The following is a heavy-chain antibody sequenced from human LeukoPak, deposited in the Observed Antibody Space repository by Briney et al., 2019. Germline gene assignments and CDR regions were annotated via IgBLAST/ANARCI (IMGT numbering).Heavy chain of an antibody. CDR1: GDSVSSKNGA. J-gene: IGHJ4*02. Sequence: SQTLSLTCVVSGDSVSSKNGAWNWIRQSPSRGLEWLGRTYYRSKWYNDYTESMEGRMTISQDTSKNQYSLHLDSVTPDDTAVYYCARDFGTTGWHTFDYWGQGTLVTVSS. CDR3: ARDFGTTGWHTFDY. V-gene: IGHV6-1*01. CDR2: TYYRSKWYN. D-gene: IGHD6-19*01.